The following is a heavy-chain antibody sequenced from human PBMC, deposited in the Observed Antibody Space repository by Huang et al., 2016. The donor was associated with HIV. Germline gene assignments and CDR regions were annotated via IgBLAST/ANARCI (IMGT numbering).Heavy chain of an antibody. CDR2: ISGSGGNT. Sequence: VESGGGSARSGGSLRLSCAASGFSFSSYAMGWVRQSPGKGLGWVSSISGSGGNTYYADSVKGRFTISRNNFDKNTVYLQMNNLKAADSGIYYCAKDFGVAAPYYFDLWGQGTPVSVSS. CDR1: GFSFSSYA. D-gene: IGHD3-3*01. J-gene: IGHJ4*02. CDR3: AKDFGVAAPYYFDL. V-gene: IGHV3-23*04.